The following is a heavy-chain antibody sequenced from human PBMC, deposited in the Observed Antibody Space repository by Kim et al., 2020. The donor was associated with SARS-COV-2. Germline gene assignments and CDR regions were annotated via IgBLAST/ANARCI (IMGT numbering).Heavy chain of an antibody. J-gene: IGHJ5*02. Sequence: SETLSLTCAVYGGSFSSYYWNWIRQSPGKGLEWIGEINRSGSTTYNPSLKSRVTISVDTSKSQFSLKLTSVTAADTAVYFCAGGRGQIWLPLRGNWFDPWGQGTLVTVSS. CDR2: INRSGST. CDR3: AGGRGQIWLPLRGNWFDP. V-gene: IGHV4-34*01. D-gene: IGHD5-18*01. CDR1: GGSFSSYY.